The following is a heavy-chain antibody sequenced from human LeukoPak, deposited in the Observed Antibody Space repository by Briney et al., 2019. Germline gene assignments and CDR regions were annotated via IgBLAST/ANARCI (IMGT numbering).Heavy chain of an antibody. CDR1: GFTFSSYG. D-gene: IGHD6-19*01. Sequence: GRSLRLSCAASGFTFSSYGVHWVRQAPGKGLEWVAVISYDGSNKYYADSVKGRFTISRDNSKNTLYLQMNSLRAEDTAVYYCAKEGRIAVAHGFDYWGQGTLVTASS. CDR2: ISYDGSNK. CDR3: AKEGRIAVAHGFDY. V-gene: IGHV3-30*18. J-gene: IGHJ4*02.